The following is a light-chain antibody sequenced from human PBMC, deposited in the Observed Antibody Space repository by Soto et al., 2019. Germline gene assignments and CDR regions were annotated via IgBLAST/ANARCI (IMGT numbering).Light chain of an antibody. Sequence: QSALTQPASVSGSPGQSITISCTGTSSDVGGYHYVSWYQQHPGKAPKLMIYDVSNRPSGVSNRFSGSKSGNTASLTISGIQAEDEADYYCSSYTSSSTLYVFRTGTKVTVL. CDR1: SSDVGGYHY. CDR2: DVS. J-gene: IGLJ1*01. CDR3: SSYTSSSTLYV. V-gene: IGLV2-14*01.